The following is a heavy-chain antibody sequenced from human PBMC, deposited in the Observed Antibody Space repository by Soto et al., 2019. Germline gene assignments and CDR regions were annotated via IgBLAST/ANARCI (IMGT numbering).Heavy chain of an antibody. CDR3: ARGGSTIFGVVIIRAEYFQH. V-gene: IGHV3-21*01. CDR2: ISSSSSYI. J-gene: IGHJ1*01. D-gene: IGHD3-3*01. CDR1: GFPFSSYI. Sequence: PGGSLRLSCAASGFPFSSYIMNWVRQAPGKGLEWVSSISSSSSYIYYADSVKGRFTISRDNAKNSLYLQMNSLRDEDTAVYYCARGGSTIFGVVIIRAEYFQHWGQGTLVTVSS.